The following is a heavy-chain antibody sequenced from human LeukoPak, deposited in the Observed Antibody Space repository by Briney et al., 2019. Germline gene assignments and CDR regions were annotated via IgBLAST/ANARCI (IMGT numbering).Heavy chain of an antibody. V-gene: IGHV3-7*01. J-gene: IGHJ4*02. D-gene: IGHD2-21*02. Sequence: SGGSLRLSCAASGFTFSNHWMSWVRQAPGKGLEWVANIKQGRSEKYYVGSVKGRFTISRDNAKNSLYLLMNSLRAEDTAVYYCARAGGLAYCGGGCYSFDYWGQGTLVTVSS. CDR3: ARAGGLAYCGGGCYSFDY. CDR1: GFTFSNHW. CDR2: IKQGRSEK.